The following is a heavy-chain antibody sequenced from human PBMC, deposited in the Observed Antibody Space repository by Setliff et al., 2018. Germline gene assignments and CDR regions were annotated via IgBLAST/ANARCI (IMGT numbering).Heavy chain of an antibody. CDR1: GFTFSSYS. D-gene: IGHD3-16*02. Sequence: PGGSLRLSCAASGFTFSSYSMNWVRQAPGKGLEWVSYISSSSTIYYADSVKGRFTIFRDNAKNSLYLQMNSLRAEDTAVYYCARSPFRASRSYRYLGDAFDIWGQGTMVTVSS. CDR2: ISSSSTI. J-gene: IGHJ3*02. V-gene: IGHV3-48*01. CDR3: ARSPFRASRSYRYLGDAFDI.